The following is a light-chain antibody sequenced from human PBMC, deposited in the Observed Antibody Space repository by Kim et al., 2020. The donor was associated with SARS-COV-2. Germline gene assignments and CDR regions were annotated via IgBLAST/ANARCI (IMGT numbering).Light chain of an antibody. CDR1: ALRNQY. CDR2: KDN. Sequence: SYELTQPPSVSVSPGQTARITCSGDALRNQYAYWYQQKPGQAPVLLIYKDNERPSGIPERFSGSGSGTTFTLTISRVQAEDEADYYCQSADSSASHYVFASGSKVTVL. CDR3: QSADSSASHYV. J-gene: IGLJ1*01. V-gene: IGLV3-25*03.